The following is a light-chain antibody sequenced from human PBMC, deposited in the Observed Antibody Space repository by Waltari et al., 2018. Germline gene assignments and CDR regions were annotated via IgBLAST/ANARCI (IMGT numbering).Light chain of an antibody. CDR1: QSMSSW. CDR3: QQYNSYSRT. Sequence: DIQMTQSPSTLSASVGDRVTITCRASQSMSSWLAWYQQKPGKAPKLLIYKASSLESGVPSRFSGSGSGTEFTLTISSLQPDDFATYYCQQYNSYSRTFGQGTKLEI. V-gene: IGKV1-5*03. CDR2: KAS. J-gene: IGKJ2*01.